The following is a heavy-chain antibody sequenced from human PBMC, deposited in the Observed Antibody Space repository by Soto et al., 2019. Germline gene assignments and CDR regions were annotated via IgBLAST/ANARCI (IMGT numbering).Heavy chain of an antibody. CDR3: ASVGLPALNSYYYYGMDV. V-gene: IGHV4-59*01. CDR2: IYYSGST. D-gene: IGHD2-2*01. CDR1: GGSISSYY. J-gene: IGHJ6*02. Sequence: PSETLSLTCTVSGGSISSYYWSWIRQPPGKGLEWIGYIYYSGSTNYNPSLKSRVTISVDTSKNQFSLKLSSVTAADTAVYYCASVGLPALNSYYYYGMDVWGQGTKVTVSS.